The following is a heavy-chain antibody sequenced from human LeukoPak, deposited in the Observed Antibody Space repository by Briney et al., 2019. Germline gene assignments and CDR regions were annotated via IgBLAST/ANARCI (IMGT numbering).Heavy chain of an antibody. J-gene: IGHJ4*02. D-gene: IGHD3-10*01. Sequence: LSLTCTVSGGSISSYYWSWIRQPPGKGLEWISYISNPSSTRYYADSVKGRFTISRDNAKNSLYLQMNSLRAEDTAVYYCARCGDGLPCDFDYWGQGTLVTVSS. V-gene: IGHV3-11*04. CDR3: ARCGDGLPCDFDY. CDR2: ISNPSSTR. CDR1: GGSISSYY.